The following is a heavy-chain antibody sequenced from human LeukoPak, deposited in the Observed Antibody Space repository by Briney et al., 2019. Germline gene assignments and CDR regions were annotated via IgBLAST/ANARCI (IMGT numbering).Heavy chain of an antibody. CDR2: MYYSGNT. D-gene: IGHD3/OR15-3a*01. J-gene: IGHJ4*02. V-gene: IGHV4-39*01. CDR3: ARQTGSGLFILP. CDR1: GGSISSSSYY. Sequence: SETLSLTCTVSGGSISSSSYYWGWIRQPPGKGLEWIGSMYYSGNTYYNASLKSQVSISIDTSKNQFSLRLTSVTAADTAVYYCARQTGSGLFILPGGQGTLVTVSS.